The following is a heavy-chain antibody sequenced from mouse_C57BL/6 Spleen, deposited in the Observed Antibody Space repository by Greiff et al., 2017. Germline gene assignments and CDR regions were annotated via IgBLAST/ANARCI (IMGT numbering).Heavy chain of an antibody. J-gene: IGHJ2*01. V-gene: IGHV2-2*01. CDR1: GFSLTSYG. CDR2: IWTGGST. CDR3: ARNWRGNGYFDY. Sequence: QVQLQQSGPGLVQPSPCLSISCTVSGFSLTSYGVHWVRQSPGKGLEWLGVIWTGGSTDYNAAFISRLSISKDNSKSHVFFKMNSLQADDTAIYYCARNWRGNGYFDYWGQGTTLTVSS. D-gene: IGHD2-1*01.